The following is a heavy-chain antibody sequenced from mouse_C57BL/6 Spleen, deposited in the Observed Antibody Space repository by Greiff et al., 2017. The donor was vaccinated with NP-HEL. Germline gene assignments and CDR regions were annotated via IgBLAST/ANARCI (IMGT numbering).Heavy chain of an antibody. Sequence: EVMLVESEGGLVQPGSSMKLSCTASGFTFSDYYMAWVRQVPEKGLEWVANINYDGSSTYYLDSLKSRFIISRDNAKNILYLQMSSLKSEDTATYYCARHATVVDDYWGQGTTLTVSS. CDR2: INYDGSST. D-gene: IGHD1-1*01. J-gene: IGHJ2*01. V-gene: IGHV5-16*01. CDR1: GFTFSDYY. CDR3: ARHATVVDDY.